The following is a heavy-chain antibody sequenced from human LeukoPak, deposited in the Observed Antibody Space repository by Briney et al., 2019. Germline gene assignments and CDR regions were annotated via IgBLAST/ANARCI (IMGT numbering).Heavy chain of an antibody. CDR3: AREDIVATIVDY. CDR1: GYTLAGYY. CDR2: INPNSGGT. J-gene: IGHJ4*02. V-gene: IGHV1-2*02. Sequence: ASVKVSCKASGYTLAGYYMHWLRQAPGQGLEWMGWINPNSGGTSYAQKFQGRVTMTRDTSISTAYMELSRLRSDDTAVYYCAREDIVATIVDYWGQGTLVTVSS. D-gene: IGHD5-12*01.